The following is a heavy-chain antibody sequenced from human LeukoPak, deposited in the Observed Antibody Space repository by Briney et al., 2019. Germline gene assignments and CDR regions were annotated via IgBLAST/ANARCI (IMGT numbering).Heavy chain of an antibody. CDR1: GGSISSGSYY. CDR3: ARCIYYYYHMDV. V-gene: IGHV4-61*02. Sequence: SQTLSLTCTVSGGSISSGSYYWSWIRQPAGKGLEWIGRIYTSGSTNYNPSLKSRVTISVDTSKNQFSLKLSSVTAADTAVYYCARCIYYYYHMDVWGKGTTVTVSS. D-gene: IGHD2-8*01. CDR2: IYTSGST. J-gene: IGHJ6*03.